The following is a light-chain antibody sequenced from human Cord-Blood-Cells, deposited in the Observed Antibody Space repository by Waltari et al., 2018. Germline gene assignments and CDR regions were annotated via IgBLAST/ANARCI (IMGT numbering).Light chain of an antibody. CDR2: LGS. CDR3: MQALQTPL. V-gene: IGKV2-28*01. J-gene: IGKJ4*01. CDR1: HSLLHSNGYNY. Sequence: VMTQSPLSLPVTPGEPASISCRSSHSLLHSNGYNYLDWYLQKPGQSPKVLIYLGSNRASGVPDRFSGSGSGTDFTLKISRVEAEDVGVYYCMQALQTPLFGGGTKVEIK.